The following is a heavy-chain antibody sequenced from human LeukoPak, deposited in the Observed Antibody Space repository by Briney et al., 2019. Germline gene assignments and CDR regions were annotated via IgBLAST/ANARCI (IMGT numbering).Heavy chain of an antibody. J-gene: IGHJ5*02. CDR2: IYYSGST. V-gene: IGHV4-59*08. D-gene: IGHD2-15*01. CDR3: ARHLGYCSGGSCYINWFDP. Sequence: SETLSLTCTVSGGSISNYYWSWIRQPPGKGLEWIGYIYYSGSTNYNPSLKSRVTISVDTSKNQFSLKLSSVTAADTAVYYCARHLGYCSGGSCYINWFDPWGQGTLVTVSS. CDR1: GGSISNYY.